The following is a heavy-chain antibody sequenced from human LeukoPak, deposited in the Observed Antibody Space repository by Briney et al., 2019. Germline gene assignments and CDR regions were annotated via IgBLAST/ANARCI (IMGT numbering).Heavy chain of an antibody. CDR3: ARDPDGNNWFDP. CDR2: IYYSGST. Sequence: SETLSLTCTVSGGSISSYYWSWIRQPPGKGLVWIAYIYYSGSTNYNPSLKSRVTISVDTSKNQFSLKLSSVTAADTAVYYCARDPDGNNWFDPWGQGTLVTVSS. CDR1: GGSISSYY. J-gene: IGHJ5*02. V-gene: IGHV4-59*01. D-gene: IGHD1-14*01.